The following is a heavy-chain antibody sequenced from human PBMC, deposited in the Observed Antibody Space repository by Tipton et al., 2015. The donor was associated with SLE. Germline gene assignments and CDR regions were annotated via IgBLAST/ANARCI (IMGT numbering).Heavy chain of an antibody. V-gene: IGHV4-61*02. CDR2: ISVSGSI. D-gene: IGHD3-16*01. CDR1: GGSISSGNYY. CDR3: AREQVEEGGGWFDP. J-gene: IGHJ5*02. Sequence: TLSLTCNVSGGSISSGNYYWGWIRQPAGKGLEWIGRISVSGSINYNPSLKSRVTISIDTSKNQFSLKMNSVTAADTAMYYCAREQVEEGGGWFDPWGQGTLVTVSS.